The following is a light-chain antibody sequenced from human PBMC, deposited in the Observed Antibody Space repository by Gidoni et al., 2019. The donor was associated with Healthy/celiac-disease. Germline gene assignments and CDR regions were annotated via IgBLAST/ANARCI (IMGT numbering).Light chain of an antibody. CDR2: KAS. J-gene: IGKJ1*01. V-gene: IGKV1-5*03. CDR3: QQYNSYSET. Sequence: DLQMTQSPSTLSASVGDRVTITCRASQSISSWLAWYQQKPGNAPKLLIYKASSLESGVPSRFSGSGSGTEFTLTISSLQPDDFATYYCQQYNSYSETFXXXTKVEIK. CDR1: QSISSW.